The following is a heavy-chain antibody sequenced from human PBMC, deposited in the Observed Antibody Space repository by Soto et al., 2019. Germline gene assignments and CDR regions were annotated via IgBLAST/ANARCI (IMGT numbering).Heavy chain of an antibody. CDR3: ATQHPLDSSGWYN. CDR2: IYPGDSET. J-gene: IGHJ4*02. D-gene: IGHD6-19*01. Sequence: GESLKISCKASGYSFTNFWLGWVRQMPGKGLEWLGIIYPGDSETRYSPSFQGQVTISADRSISTAYLQWSSLKAPDTAIYYCATQHPLDSSGWYNWGQGTLVTVSS. CDR1: GYSFTNFW. V-gene: IGHV5-51*01.